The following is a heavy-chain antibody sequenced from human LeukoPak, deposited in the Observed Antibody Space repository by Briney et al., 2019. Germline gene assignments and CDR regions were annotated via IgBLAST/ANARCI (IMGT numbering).Heavy chain of an antibody. V-gene: IGHV3-21*01. Sequence: GGSLRLSCAASGFTFSRYSMNWVRQAPGKGLEWVSSISSSRNYIYYADSLKGRFTISRDNAKNSLYLQMNSLRAEDTAVYYCAGEVSTVTTGWFDPWGQGTLVTVSS. CDR2: ISSSRNYI. J-gene: IGHJ5*02. CDR1: GFTFSRYS. D-gene: IGHD4-17*01. CDR3: AGEVSTVTTGWFDP.